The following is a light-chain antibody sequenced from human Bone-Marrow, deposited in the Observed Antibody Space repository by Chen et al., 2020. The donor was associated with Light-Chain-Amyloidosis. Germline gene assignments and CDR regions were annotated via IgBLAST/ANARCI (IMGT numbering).Light chain of an antibody. CDR2: RDT. Sequence: SYELTQPPSVSVSPGQTARTTCSGYELPTKYAYWYQQKPGQAPVLVIHRDTERPSGISERFSGSSSGTTATLTISGVQAEDEADYHCQSADSSGTYEVIFGGGTKLTVL. J-gene: IGLJ2*01. V-gene: IGLV3-25*03. CDR1: ELPTKY. CDR3: QSADSSGTYEVI.